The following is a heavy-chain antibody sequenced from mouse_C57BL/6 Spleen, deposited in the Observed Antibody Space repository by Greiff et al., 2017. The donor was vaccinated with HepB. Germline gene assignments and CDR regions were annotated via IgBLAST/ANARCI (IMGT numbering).Heavy chain of an antibody. CDR2: IYPGDGDT. V-gene: IGHV1-82*01. J-gene: IGHJ2*01. CDR3: ARNYDGYYAFDY. D-gene: IGHD2-3*01. CDR1: GYAFSSSW. Sequence: QVQLQQSGPELVKPGASVKISCKASGYAFSSSWMNWVKQRPGKGLEWIGRIYPGDGDTNYNGKFKGKATLTADKSSSTAYKQLSSLTSEDSAVYFCARNYDGYYAFDYWGQGTTLTVSS.